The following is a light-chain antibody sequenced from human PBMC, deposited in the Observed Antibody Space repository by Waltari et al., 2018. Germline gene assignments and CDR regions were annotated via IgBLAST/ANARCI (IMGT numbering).Light chain of an antibody. Sequence: DIQMTQSPSTLSASVGDTVTITCRASQNITTSLALYQQKPGKAPNLLIYKASTLENGVPSRITGSGSGTEFTLIISSLQADDLASYYCQHYCAYCAFGQGTKVEIK. CDR1: QNITTS. CDR3: QHYCAYCA. CDR2: KAS. J-gene: IGKJ1*01. V-gene: IGKV1-5*03.